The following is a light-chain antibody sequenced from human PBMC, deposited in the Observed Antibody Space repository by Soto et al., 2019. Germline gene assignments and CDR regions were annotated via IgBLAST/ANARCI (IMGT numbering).Light chain of an antibody. CDR3: SSYTTSSTPEV. CDR1: SSDVGGYNY. CDR2: EVT. V-gene: IGLV2-14*01. Sequence: QSALTQPASVSGSPGQSITISCTGTSSDVGGYNYVSWYQHHPGKAPKLMSYEVTYRPSGVSNRFSASKSGNTASLPISGLRAEDEAAYSCSSYTTSSTPEVCGTGTKGTLL. J-gene: IGLJ1*01.